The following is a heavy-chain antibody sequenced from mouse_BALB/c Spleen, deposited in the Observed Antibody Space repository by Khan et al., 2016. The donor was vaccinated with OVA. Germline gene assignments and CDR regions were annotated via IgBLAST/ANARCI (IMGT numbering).Heavy chain of an antibody. CDR2: ISYSGNA. D-gene: IGHD1-1*01. Sequence: EVKLLESGPSLVKPSQTLSLTCYVTGDSITSGYWHWIRKFPGNKLEYMGYISYSGNAYYNPSLKSRLSITRDTSKNQDYLQLNSVPTEDTATYYCACELRGFAYWGQGTLVTVSA. CDR3: ACELRGFAY. J-gene: IGHJ3*01. V-gene: IGHV3-8*02. CDR1: GDSITSGY.